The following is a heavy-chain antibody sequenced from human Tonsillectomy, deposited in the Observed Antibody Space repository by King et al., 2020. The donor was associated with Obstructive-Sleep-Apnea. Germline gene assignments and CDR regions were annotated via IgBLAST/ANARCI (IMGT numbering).Heavy chain of an antibody. CDR3: ARGTGWYGVDV. J-gene: IGHJ6*02. CDR1: GGSIISYS. D-gene: IGHD6-19*01. V-gene: IGHV4-59*01. Sequence: VQLQESGPGLVKPSETLSLTCTVSGGSIISYSWTWIRQPPGKGLEWIVHVYYSGSTNYKPSLKSRFTISADTTKNQFSLKLSSVTAADTGVYYCARGTGWYGVDVWGQGTTVTVSS. CDR2: VYYSGST.